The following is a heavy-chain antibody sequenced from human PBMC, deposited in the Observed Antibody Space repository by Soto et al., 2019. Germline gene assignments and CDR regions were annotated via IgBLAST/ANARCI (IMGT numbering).Heavy chain of an antibody. CDR1: GGTFSSYA. J-gene: IGHJ4*02. V-gene: IGHV1-69*13. CDR3: TGGGDYLYLDY. CDR2: IIPIFGTA. Sequence: SVKVSCKASGGTFSSYAISWVRQAPGQGLEWMGGIIPIFGTANYAQKFQGRVTITADESTSTAYMELSSLRSEDTAVYYCTGGGDYLYLDYWGQGTLVTVSS. D-gene: IGHD2-21*02.